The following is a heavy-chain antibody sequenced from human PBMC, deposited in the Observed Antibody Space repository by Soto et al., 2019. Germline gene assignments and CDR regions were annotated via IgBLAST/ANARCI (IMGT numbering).Heavy chain of an antibody. CDR2: IYYSGST. D-gene: IGHD2-21*02. V-gene: IGHV4-59*01. CDR1: GGSISSYY. Sequence: PSETLSLTCTVSGGSISSYYWSWIRQPPGKGLEWIGYIYYSGSTNYNPSLKSRVTISVDTSKNQFSLKLSSVTAADTAVYYCARCGGDCYLIDHWGQGTLVTVSS. J-gene: IGHJ4*02. CDR3: ARCGGDCYLIDH.